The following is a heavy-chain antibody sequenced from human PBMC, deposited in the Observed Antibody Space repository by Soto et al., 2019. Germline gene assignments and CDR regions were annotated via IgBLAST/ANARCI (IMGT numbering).Heavy chain of an antibody. CDR3: AKGGRQSLVTSDFSY. V-gene: IGHV3-30*18. Sequence: VQLVESGGGVVQPGRSLRLSCAASGFTFSDYAMHWVRQAPGKGLEWVAVVSHDGRNTHYADSVKGRFTISRDSSNNTDYRVKTSLRAGDTAVYYCAKGGRQSLVTSDFSYWGQVALVTVSS. CDR2: VSHDGRNT. J-gene: IGHJ4*02. CDR1: GFTFSDYA. D-gene: IGHD6-19*01.